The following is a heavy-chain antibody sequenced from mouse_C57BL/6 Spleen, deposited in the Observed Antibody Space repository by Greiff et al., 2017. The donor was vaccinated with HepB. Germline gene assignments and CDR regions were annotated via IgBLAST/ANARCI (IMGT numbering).Heavy chain of an antibody. CDR1: GYTFTSYW. Sequence: QVQLQQSGAELVRPGTSVKLSCKASGYTFTSYWMHWVKQRPGQGLEWIGVIDPSDSYTNYNQKFKGKATLTVDTSSSTAYMQLSSLTSEDSAVYFCARGHAYYAMDYWGQGTSVTVSS. CDR3: ARGHAYYAMDY. CDR2: IDPSDSYT. V-gene: IGHV1-59*01. J-gene: IGHJ4*01. D-gene: IGHD6-1*01.